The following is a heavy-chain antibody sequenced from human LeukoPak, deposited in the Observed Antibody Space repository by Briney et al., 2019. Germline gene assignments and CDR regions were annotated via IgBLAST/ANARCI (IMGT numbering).Heavy chain of an antibody. CDR3: AKDAGRSDVDYFDY. CDR2: ISDSGANT. J-gene: IGHJ4*02. D-gene: IGHD1-26*01. Sequence: GGSLRLSCAASGFTFSSYAMSWVRQAPGKGLEWVSAISDSGANTYYAVSVRGRFTISIDNLNSLRAEDTAIYYCAKDAGRSDVDYFDYWGQGTLVTVSS. V-gene: IGHV3-23*01. CDR1: GFTFSSYA.